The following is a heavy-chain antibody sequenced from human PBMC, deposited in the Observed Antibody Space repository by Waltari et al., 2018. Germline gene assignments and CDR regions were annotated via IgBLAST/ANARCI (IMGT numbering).Heavy chain of an antibody. D-gene: IGHD6-6*01. J-gene: IGHJ4*02. V-gene: IGHV3-30*02. CDR2: IRYDGSTK. Sequence: QVQLVESGGGVVQPGGSLRLPCAASGFTFSSYGMHWVRQAPGKGLEWVAFIRYDGSTKYYADSVKGRFTIARDNSKNTLYLQMNSLGAEDTAEYYGAKDLGHLVRSYYFDYWGQGTLVTVSS. CDR3: AKDLGHLVRSYYFDY. CDR1: GFTFSSYG.